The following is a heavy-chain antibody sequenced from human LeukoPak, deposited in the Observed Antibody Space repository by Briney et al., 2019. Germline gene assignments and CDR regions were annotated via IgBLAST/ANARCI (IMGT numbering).Heavy chain of an antibody. CDR1: GGSFSGYY. Sequence: PSETLSLTCAVYGGSFSGYYWIWLRQPPGKGLEWLGEINHSGSTNYNPSLKSRVTISVDTPKNQFSLKLSSVTAADTAVYHCARGTDYYGSGSYYYFDYWGQGTLVTVSS. D-gene: IGHD3-10*01. CDR3: ARGTDYYGSGSYYYFDY. V-gene: IGHV4-34*01. CDR2: INHSGST. J-gene: IGHJ4*02.